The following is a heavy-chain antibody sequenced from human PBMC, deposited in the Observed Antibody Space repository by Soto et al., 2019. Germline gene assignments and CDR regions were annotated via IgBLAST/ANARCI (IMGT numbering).Heavy chain of an antibody. CDR2: INTGNGNT. Sequence: VQLVQSGAEVKKPGASMKVSCRTSGYSFTSHFIHWVRQAPGQRLEWKGWINTGNGNTRYSANLEGRVTITRATSASTDYMELSSLRSEYTAVYYCARDRYYYYDTSGYYSYWGQGTLVTVSS. CDR3: ARDRYYYYDTSGYYSY. J-gene: IGHJ4*02. CDR1: GYSFTSHF. V-gene: IGHV1-3*04. D-gene: IGHD3-22*01.